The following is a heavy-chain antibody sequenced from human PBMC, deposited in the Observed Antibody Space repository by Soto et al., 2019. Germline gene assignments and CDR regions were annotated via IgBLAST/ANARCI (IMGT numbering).Heavy chain of an antibody. CDR3: ARDQMVSLSYGMDV. Sequence: GGSLRLSCEASGCTISECSMNWVRQAPGKGLEWLAYITIRTGNVLYADSVKGRFTISRDNSRNTLYLQMNSLRAEDTAVYYCARDQMVSLSYGMDVWGQGTTVTVSS. V-gene: IGHV3-48*01. CDR2: ITIRTGNV. D-gene: IGHD3-10*01. CDR1: GCTISECS. J-gene: IGHJ6*02.